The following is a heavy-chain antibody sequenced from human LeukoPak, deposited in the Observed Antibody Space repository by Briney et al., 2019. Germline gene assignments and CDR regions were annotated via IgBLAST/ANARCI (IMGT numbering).Heavy chain of an antibody. D-gene: IGHD4-17*01. CDR2: ISISSNYK. V-gene: IGHV3-21*01. CDR3: AVLQTTVTTPLQGAFDI. Sequence: GGSLRLSCAASGFTFSRYSMNWVRQAPGKGLEWVSSISISSNYKYYPDSLKGRFTISRDNAKNSLYLQMNSLRAQDTAVYYCAVLQTTVTTPLQGAFDIWGQGTMVTVSS. CDR1: GFTFSRYS. J-gene: IGHJ3*02.